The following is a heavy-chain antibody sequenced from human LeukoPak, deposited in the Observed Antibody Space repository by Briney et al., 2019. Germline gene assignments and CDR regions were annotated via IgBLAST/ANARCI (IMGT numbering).Heavy chain of an antibody. D-gene: IGHD5-24*01. CDR1: GGSFSGYY. V-gene: IGHV4-34*01. Sequence: SETLSLTCAVYGGSFSGYYWSWIRQPPGKGLEWIGEINHSGSTNYNPSLKSRVTISVDTSKNQFSLKLSSVTAADTAVYYCARGLRRWLQLRSYWYFDLWGRGTLVTVSS. CDR2: INHSGST. J-gene: IGHJ2*01. CDR3: ARGLRRWLQLRSYWYFDL.